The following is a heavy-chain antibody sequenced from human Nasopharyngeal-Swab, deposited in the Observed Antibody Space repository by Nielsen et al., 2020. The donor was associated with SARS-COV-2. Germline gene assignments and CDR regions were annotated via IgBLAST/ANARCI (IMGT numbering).Heavy chain of an antibody. D-gene: IGHD5-12*01. CDR3: ARGYSGYYYLDY. J-gene: IGHJ4*02. V-gene: IGHV3-30*03. Sequence: WIRQPPGKGLEWVAVISYDGSNKYYEDSVKGRFTISRDNSKNTLYLQMNSLRAEDTAVYYCARGYSGYYYLDYWGQGTLVTVSS. CDR2: ISYDGSNK.